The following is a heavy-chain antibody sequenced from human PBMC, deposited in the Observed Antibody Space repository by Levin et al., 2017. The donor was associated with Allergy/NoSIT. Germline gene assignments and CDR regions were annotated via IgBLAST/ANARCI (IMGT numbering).Heavy chain of an antibody. CDR1: GFTFSSYA. CDR2: ISGSGGST. Sequence: GESLKISCAASGFTFSSYAMSWVRQAPGKGLEWVSAISGSGGSTYYADSVKGRFTISRDNSKNTLYLQMNSLRAEDTAVYYCAKDPLLGYCSGGSCSPFDYWGQGTLVTVSS. D-gene: IGHD2-15*01. V-gene: IGHV3-23*01. CDR3: AKDPLLGYCSGGSCSPFDY. J-gene: IGHJ4*02.